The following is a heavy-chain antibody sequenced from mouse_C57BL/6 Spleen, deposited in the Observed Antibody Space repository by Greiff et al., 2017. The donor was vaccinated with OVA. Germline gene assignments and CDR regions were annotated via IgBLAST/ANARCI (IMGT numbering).Heavy chain of an antibody. D-gene: IGHD1-1*01. J-gene: IGHJ1*03. V-gene: IGHV1-61*01. CDR2: IYPSDSET. Sequence: QVQLQQPGAELVRPGSSVKLSCKASGYTFTSSWMDWVKQRPGQGLEWIGNIYPSDSETHYNQKFKDKATLTVDKSSSTAYMQLSSLTSEDSAVYYCARSYYYGTYWYFDGWGTGTTVTVSS. CDR1: GYTFTSSW. CDR3: ARSYYYGTYWYFDG.